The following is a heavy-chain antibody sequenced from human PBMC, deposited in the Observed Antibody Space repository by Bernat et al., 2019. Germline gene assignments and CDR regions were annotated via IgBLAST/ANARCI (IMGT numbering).Heavy chain of an antibody. D-gene: IGHD1-20*01. CDR3: VGAVTGNYKWFDP. J-gene: IGHJ5*02. V-gene: IGHV3-74*01. Sequence: ELQLVESGGGLVQPGGSLRLSCAASGPIFSNYWIHWVRQTPGKGLVWVSRINSDGSVTTYADSVKGRFTIYRDNAKNTVVLQMNTLRAEDTAVYYCVGAVTGNYKWFDPWGQGTLVTVSS. CDR2: INSDGSVT. CDR1: GPIFSNYW.